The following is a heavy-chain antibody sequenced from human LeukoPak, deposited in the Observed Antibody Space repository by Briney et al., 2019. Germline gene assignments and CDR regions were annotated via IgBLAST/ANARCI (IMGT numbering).Heavy chain of an antibody. D-gene: IGHD6-13*01. CDR3: ARPKIGIAAAGPYNWFDP. V-gene: IGHV7-4-1*02. J-gene: IGHJ5*02. Sequence: GASVKVSCKASGYTFTSYAMNWVRQAPGQGLEWMGWINTNTGNPTYAQGFTGRFVFSLDTSVSTAYLQISSLKAEDTAVYYCARPKIGIAAAGPYNWFDPWGQGTLVTVSS. CDR1: GYTFTSYA. CDR2: INTNTGNP.